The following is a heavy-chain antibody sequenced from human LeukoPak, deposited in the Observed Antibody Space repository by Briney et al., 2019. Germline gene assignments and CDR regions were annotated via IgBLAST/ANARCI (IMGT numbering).Heavy chain of an antibody. V-gene: IGHV3-30*18. J-gene: IGHJ6*02. CDR1: GFPFSSYG. CDR2: ISYDGSNK. D-gene: IGHD3-3*01. Sequence: PGGSLLLSCAASGFPFSSYGMHWVRPAPGKGLEWVAVISYDGSNKYYADSVKGRFTISRDNSKNTLYLQMNSLRAEDTAVYYCAKGILEYYDFWSGYYPYYYGMDVWGQGTTVTVSS. CDR3: AKGILEYYDFWSGYYPYYYGMDV.